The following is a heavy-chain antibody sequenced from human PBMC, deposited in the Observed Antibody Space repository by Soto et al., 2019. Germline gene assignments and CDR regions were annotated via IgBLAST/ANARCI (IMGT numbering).Heavy chain of an antibody. D-gene: IGHD3-3*01. CDR2: ISGSGGST. Sequence: SLRLSCAASGFTFSSYAMSWVHQAPGEGLEWVSAISGSGGSTYYADSVKGRFTISRDNSKNTLYLQMNSLRAEDTAVYYCAKIPAHYVFWSGYSGHSHDLDNWFDPWGQGTLVTVSS. J-gene: IGHJ5*02. CDR1: GFTFSSYA. V-gene: IGHV3-23*01. CDR3: AKIPAHYVFWSGYSGHSHDLDNWFDP.